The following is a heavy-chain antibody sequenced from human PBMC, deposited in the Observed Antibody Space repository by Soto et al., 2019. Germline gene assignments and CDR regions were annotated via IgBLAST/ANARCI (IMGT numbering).Heavy chain of an antibody. CDR1: GYTFTSYD. CDR3: GRATRVKSLRGWGY. D-gene: IGHD6-19*01. J-gene: IGHJ4*02. CDR2: MNPNSGNT. Sequence: QVQLVQSGAEVKKPGASVKVSCKASGYTFTSYDINWVRQATGQGLEWMGWMNPNSGNTGYAQKFQGRVTMTRNTSISTAYMELSSMRSEATAVYYCGRATRVKSLRGWGYWGQGTLVTVSS. V-gene: IGHV1-8*01.